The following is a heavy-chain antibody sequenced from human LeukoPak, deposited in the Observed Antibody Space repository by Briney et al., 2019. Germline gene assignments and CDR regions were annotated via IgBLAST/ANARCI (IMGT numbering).Heavy chain of an antibody. CDR1: GGSISSSSYY. V-gene: IGHV4-39*07. J-gene: IGHJ4*02. D-gene: IGHD2-15*01. CDR2: IYYSGST. Sequence: SETLSLTCTVSGGSISSSSYYWGWIRQPPGKGLEWIGSIYYSGSTYYNPSLKSRVTISVDTSKNQFSLKLSSVTAADTAVYYCARLGVGSLIFDYWGQGTLVTVSS. CDR3: ARLGVGSLIFDY.